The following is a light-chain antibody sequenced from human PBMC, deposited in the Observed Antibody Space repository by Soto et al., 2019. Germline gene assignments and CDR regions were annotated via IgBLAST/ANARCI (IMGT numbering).Light chain of an antibody. J-gene: IGKJ1*01. CDR1: QSISGY. V-gene: IGKV1-39*01. CDR3: QQSSSTPWT. Sequence: DIPMTQSPFSLSASVGDRVTIACRASQSISGYLNWYQQKPGKAPKLLIYAASGLQGGVPSRFSGSGSETGFSLTISSLQPEDFATYYCQQSSSTPWTFGQGTKVEIK. CDR2: AAS.